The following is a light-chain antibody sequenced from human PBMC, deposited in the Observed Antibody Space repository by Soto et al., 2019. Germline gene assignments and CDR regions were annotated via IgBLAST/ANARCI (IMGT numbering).Light chain of an antibody. V-gene: IGKV3-20*01. CDR1: QSLRTD. J-gene: IGKJ1*01. Sequence: EIVMTQSPAALSVSPGEGATLSCRASQSLRTDVAWYQQKPGQAPRLLIYAASTRATGIPDRFSGSGSGTDFTLTISRLEPEDFAVYYCQQYGSSPKTFGQGTKVDIK. CDR3: QQYGSSPKT. CDR2: AAS.